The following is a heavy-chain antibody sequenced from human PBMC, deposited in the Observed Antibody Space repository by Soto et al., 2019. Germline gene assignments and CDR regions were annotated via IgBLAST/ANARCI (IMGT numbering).Heavy chain of an antibody. V-gene: IGHV4-39*01. CDR1: GGYSSSRSDY. J-gene: IGHJ5*02. CDR3: ARHGYGDYVGTSAHEQWWFDP. CDR2: IYYSGST. Sequence: SEPLSLTCTVSGGYSSSRSDYWVWIRKPPGKGLEWIGSIYYSGSTYYNPSLKSRVTISVDTSKNQFSLKLSSVTAADTAVYYCARHGYGDYVGTSAHEQWWFDPWGQGTLVTVSS. D-gene: IGHD4-17*01.